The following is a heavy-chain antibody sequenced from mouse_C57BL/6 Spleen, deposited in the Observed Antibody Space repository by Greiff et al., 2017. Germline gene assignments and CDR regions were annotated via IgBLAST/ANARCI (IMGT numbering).Heavy chain of an antibody. Sequence: QVQLQQPGAELVKPGASVKLSCKASGYTFTSYWMHWVKQRPGQGLEWIGMIHPNSGSTNYNEKFKSKATLTVDKSSSTAYMQLSSLTSEDSAVYYCASPCYGSSYWYFAVWGTGTTVTVSS. V-gene: IGHV1-64*01. CDR3: ASPCYGSSYWYFAV. CDR1: GYTFTSYW. J-gene: IGHJ1*03. CDR2: IHPNSGST. D-gene: IGHD1-1*01.